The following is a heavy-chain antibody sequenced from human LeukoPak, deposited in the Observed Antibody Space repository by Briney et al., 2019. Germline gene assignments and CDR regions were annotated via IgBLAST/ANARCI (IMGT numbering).Heavy chain of an antibody. CDR2: ISSGSGSI. CDR3: AREKQTCSSTSCSDWFDP. J-gene: IGHJ5*02. D-gene: IGHD2-2*01. Sequence: GGSLRLSCAASGFTFSSYSMNWVRQAPGKGLEWVSYISSGSGSIYYADSVKGRFTISRDNAKNSVFLQMNSLRAEDTAVYYCAREKQTCSSTSCSDWFDPWGQGTLVTVSS. CDR1: GFTFSSYS. V-gene: IGHV3-48*04.